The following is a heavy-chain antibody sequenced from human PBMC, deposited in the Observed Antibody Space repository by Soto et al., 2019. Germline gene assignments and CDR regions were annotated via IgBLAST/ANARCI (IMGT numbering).Heavy chain of an antibody. V-gene: IGHV4-4*07. Sequence: SETLSLTCTVSGGSISSYYWSWIRQPAGKGLEWIGRIYTSGSTNYNPSLKSRDTMSVDTSKNQFSLKLSSVTAADTAVYYCARGVGLRGYSYGTFDYWGQGTLVTVSS. CDR3: ARGVGLRGYSYGTFDY. CDR1: GGSISSYY. D-gene: IGHD5-18*01. CDR2: IYTSGST. J-gene: IGHJ4*02.